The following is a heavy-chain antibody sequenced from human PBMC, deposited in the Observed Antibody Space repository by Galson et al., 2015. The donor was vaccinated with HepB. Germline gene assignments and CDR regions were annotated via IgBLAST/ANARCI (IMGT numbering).Heavy chain of an antibody. D-gene: IGHD5-18*01. J-gene: IGHJ6*02. CDR2: INAGNGNT. V-gene: IGHV1-3*01. Sequence: SVKVSCKASGYTFTSYAMHWVRQAPGQRLEWMGWINAGNGNTKYSQKFQGRVTITRDTSASTAYMELSSLRSEDTAVYYCARGPYSYGYPGHYYYGMDVWGQGTTVTVSS. CDR3: ARGPYSYGYPGHYYYGMDV. CDR1: GYTFTSYA.